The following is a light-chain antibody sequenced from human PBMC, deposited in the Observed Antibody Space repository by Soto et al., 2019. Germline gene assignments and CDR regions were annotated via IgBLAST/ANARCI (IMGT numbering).Light chain of an antibody. Sequence: EIVLTQSPGTLSLSPGERATLSCRASRIVNINFLTWYQQRPGQAPRLLIYGASNRATGVPDRFSGSGSGTDFTLTISRLESEDFAVYYCQQYDNSRLTFGGGTKVEIK. CDR2: GAS. CDR3: QQYDNSRLT. V-gene: IGKV3-20*01. CDR1: RIVNINF. J-gene: IGKJ4*01.